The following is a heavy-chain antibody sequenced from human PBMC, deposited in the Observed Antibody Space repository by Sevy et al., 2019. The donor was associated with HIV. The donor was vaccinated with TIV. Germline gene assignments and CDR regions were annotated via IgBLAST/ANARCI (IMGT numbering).Heavy chain of an antibody. V-gene: IGHV1-24*01. CDR2: FDPEDGET. CDR1: GYTLTELS. D-gene: IGHD3-22*01. J-gene: IGHJ4*02. Sequence: ASVKVSCKVSGYTLTELSMHWVRQAPGKGLEWMGSFDPEDGETIYQQKFQGRVTLTEDTSTDTAYMELSSLRSEDTGVYYCATTKDYYDSSGYPFDYWGQGTLVTVSS. CDR3: ATTKDYYDSSGYPFDY.